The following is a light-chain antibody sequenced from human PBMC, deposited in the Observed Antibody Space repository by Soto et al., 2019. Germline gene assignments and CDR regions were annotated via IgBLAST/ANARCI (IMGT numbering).Light chain of an antibody. J-gene: IGKJ1*01. CDR2: DAS. CDR1: QSISSW. Sequence: DIQMTQSPSTLSASVGDSVTITCRASQSISSWLAWYQQKPGKAPKLLIYDASSLERGVPSRFSGSGSGTEFTLTISSLQPDDFATYYCQQYNRYWTFGQGTEVEIK. CDR3: QQYNRYWT. V-gene: IGKV1-5*01.